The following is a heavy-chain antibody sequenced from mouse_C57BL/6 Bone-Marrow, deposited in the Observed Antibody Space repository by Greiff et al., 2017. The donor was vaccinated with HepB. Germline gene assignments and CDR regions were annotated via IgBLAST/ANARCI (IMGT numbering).Heavy chain of an antibody. CDR2: ISSGSSTI. Sequence: EVQVVESGGGLVKPGGSLKLSCAASGFTFSDYGMHWVRQAPEKGLEWVAYISSGSSTIYYADTVKGRFTISRDNAKNTLFLQMTSLRSEDTAMYYCATAQATLGFAYWGQGTLVTVSA. V-gene: IGHV5-17*01. CDR3: ATAQATLGFAY. CDR1: GFTFSDYG. D-gene: IGHD3-2*02. J-gene: IGHJ3*01.